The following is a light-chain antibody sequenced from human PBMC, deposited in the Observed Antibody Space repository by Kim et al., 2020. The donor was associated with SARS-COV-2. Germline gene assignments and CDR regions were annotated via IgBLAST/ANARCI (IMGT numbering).Light chain of an antibody. CDR2: DAS. CDR3: QHYNRYSA. CDR1: QSISSS. J-gene: IGKJ1*01. V-gene: IGKV1-5*01. Sequence: DIQMTQSPSTLSASVGDRVTITCRASQSISSSLAWYQQKPGRAPNLLIYDASTLESGVPSRFSGSGSGTEFTLTLSSLQPDDFATYYCQHYNRYSAFGQGTKVDIK.